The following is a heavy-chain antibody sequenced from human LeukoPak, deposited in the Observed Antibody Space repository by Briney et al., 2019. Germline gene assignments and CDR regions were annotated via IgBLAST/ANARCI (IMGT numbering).Heavy chain of an antibody. CDR1: GGTFSSYA. D-gene: IGHD2-2*01. V-gene: IGHV1-69*01. CDR2: IIPIFGTA. CDR3: ARARVDQLLKMGSTHFDY. Sequence: SVKVSCKASGGTFSSYAISWVRQAPGQGLEWMGGIIPIFGTANYAQKFQGRVTITADESTSTAYMELSGLRSEDTAVYYCARARVDQLLKMGSTHFDYWGQGTLVTVSP. J-gene: IGHJ4*02.